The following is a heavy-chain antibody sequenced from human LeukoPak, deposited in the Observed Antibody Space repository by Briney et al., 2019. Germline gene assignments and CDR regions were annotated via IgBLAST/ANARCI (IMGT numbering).Heavy chain of an antibody. J-gene: IGHJ4*02. CDR1: GFTFSSYA. Sequence: GGSLRLSCAASGFTFSSYAMSWVRQAPGKGLEWVSAISGSGGSTYYADSVKGRSTISRDNSKNTLYLQMNSLRAEDTAVYYCAKDHLTYYYDSSGYAPLDCWGQGTLVTVSS. CDR3: AKDHLTYYYDSSGYAPLDC. D-gene: IGHD3-22*01. CDR2: ISGSGGST. V-gene: IGHV3-23*01.